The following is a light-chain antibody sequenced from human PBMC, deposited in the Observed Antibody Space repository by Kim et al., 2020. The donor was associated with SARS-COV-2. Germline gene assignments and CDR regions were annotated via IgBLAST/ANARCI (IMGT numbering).Light chain of an antibody. CDR2: KVS. J-gene: IGKJ5*01. CDR1: QSLVHSDGTTY. V-gene: IGKV2-30*02. Sequence: PAPISCRSSQSLVHSDGTTYLNWFQQRPGQSPRRLIYKVSNRDSGVPDRFSGSGSGTDFTLKISRVEAEDVGVYYCMQGTHWRITFGHGTRLEIK. CDR3: MQGTHWRIT.